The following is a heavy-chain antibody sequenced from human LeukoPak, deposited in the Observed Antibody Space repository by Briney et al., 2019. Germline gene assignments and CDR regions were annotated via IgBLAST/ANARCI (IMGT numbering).Heavy chain of an antibody. D-gene: IGHD3-16*01. CDR3: ARGPRDLYPRLIDN. Sequence: SETLSLTCTVSGGSISSSSYYWGWIRQPPGKGLEWIGSIYYSGSTYYNPSLKSRVTISVDTSKNQFSLKLSSVTAADTAVYYCARGPRDLYPRLIDNWGQGTLVTVSS. V-gene: IGHV4-39*07. CDR2: IYYSGST. CDR1: GGSISSSSYY. J-gene: IGHJ4*02.